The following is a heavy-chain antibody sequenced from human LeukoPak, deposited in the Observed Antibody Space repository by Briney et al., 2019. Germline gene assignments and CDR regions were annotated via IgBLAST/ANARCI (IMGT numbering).Heavy chain of an antibody. J-gene: IGHJ6*02. CDR3: ARDTSSYSSSWYGGYYYGMDV. V-gene: IGHV3-7*01. Sequence: GGSLRLSCAASGFSFSSYWMSWVRQAPGKGLEWVANIKQDGSEKYYVDSVKGRFTISRDNAKNSLYLQMNSLRAEDTAVYYCARDTSSYSSSWYGGYYYGMDVWGQGTTVTVSS. CDR2: IKQDGSEK. D-gene: IGHD6-13*01. CDR1: GFSFSSYW.